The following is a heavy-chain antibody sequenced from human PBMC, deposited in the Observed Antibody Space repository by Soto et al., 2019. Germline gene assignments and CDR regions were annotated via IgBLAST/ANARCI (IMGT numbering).Heavy chain of an antibody. J-gene: IGHJ6*02. Sequence: GGSLRLSCAASGFTFSSYGMHWVRQAPGKGLEWVAVIWYDGSNKYYADSVKGRFTISRDNSKNTLYLQMNSLRAEDTAVYYCARDRFIFCSSTSCYLSGMDVWGQGTTVTVSS. V-gene: IGHV3-33*01. CDR1: GFTFSSYG. D-gene: IGHD2-2*01. CDR2: IWYDGSNK. CDR3: ARDRFIFCSSTSCYLSGMDV.